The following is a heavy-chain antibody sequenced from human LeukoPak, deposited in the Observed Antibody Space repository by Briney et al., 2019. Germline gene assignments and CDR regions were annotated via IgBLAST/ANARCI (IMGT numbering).Heavy chain of an antibody. V-gene: IGHV4-34*01. D-gene: IGHD3-16*02. CDR1: GGSFSGYY. CDR3: ARGGNYDYVWGSYRPVRGYYFDY. J-gene: IGHJ4*02. CDR2: INHSGST. Sequence: SETLSLTCAVYGGSFSGYYWSWIRQPPGKGLEWIGEINHSGSTNYNPSPKSRVTISVDTSKNQFSLKLSSVTAADTAVYYCARGGNYDYVWGSYRPVRGYYFDYWGQGTLVTVSS.